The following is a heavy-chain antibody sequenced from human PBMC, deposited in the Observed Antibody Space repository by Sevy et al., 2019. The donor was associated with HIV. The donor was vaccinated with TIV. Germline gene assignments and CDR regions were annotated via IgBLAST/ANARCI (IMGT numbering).Heavy chain of an antibody. CDR3: ARDQVAGPYNWFDP. V-gene: IGHV3-30-3*01. Sequence: GGCLRLSCAASGFTFSSYAMHWVRQAPGKGLEWVAFISYDGSNKYYADSVKGRFTISRDNSKNTLYLQMNSLRAEDTAVYYCARDQVAGPYNWFDPWGQGTLVTVSS. CDR2: ISYDGSNK. D-gene: IGHD6-19*01. CDR1: GFTFSSYA. J-gene: IGHJ5*02.